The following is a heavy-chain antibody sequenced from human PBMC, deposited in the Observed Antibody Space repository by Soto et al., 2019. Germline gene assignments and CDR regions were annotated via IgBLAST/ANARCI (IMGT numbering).Heavy chain of an antibody. CDR1: GCNVKNNY. J-gene: IGHJ4*02. D-gene: IGHD1-1*01. V-gene: IGHV3-53*01. Sequence: PGGSLRLSCAGSGCNVKNNYMNWVRQAPGKGLEWVSVIHKNGDTYYADSVKGRFTISRDNSKNTVYLQMDSLRADDSAIYYCARDSGIPNDYWGQGT. CDR3: ARDSGIPNDY. CDR2: IHKNGDT.